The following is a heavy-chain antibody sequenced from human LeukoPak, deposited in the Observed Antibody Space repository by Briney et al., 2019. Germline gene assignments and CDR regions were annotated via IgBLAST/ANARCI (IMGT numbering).Heavy chain of an antibody. CDR3: AKDPLPEWLLYGAYYYGMDV. CDR1: GLTFSSFG. CDR2: TSFDGGNK. J-gene: IGHJ6*02. Sequence: GRSLRLSCAASGLTFSSFGMHWVRQAPGKGLEWVAVTSFDGGNKHYADSVKGRFTISRDNSKNTLYLQMNSLRAEDTAVYYCAKDPLPEWLLYGAYYYGMDVWGQGTTVTVSS. V-gene: IGHV3-30*18. D-gene: IGHD3-3*01.